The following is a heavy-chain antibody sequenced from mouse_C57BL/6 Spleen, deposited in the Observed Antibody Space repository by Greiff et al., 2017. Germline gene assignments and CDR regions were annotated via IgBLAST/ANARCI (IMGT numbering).Heavy chain of an antibody. Sequence: VQLQQSGAELVKPGASVKLSCKASGYTFTEYTIHWVKQRSGQGLEWIGWFYPGSGIIKYNEKFKDKATLTADKSSSTVYMELSRLTSEDSAVYFCARHEMGPYDYDYAMDYWGQGTSVTVSS. D-gene: IGHD2-4*01. V-gene: IGHV1-62-2*01. CDR3: ARHEMGPYDYDYAMDY. CDR2: FYPGSGII. J-gene: IGHJ4*01. CDR1: GYTFTEYT.